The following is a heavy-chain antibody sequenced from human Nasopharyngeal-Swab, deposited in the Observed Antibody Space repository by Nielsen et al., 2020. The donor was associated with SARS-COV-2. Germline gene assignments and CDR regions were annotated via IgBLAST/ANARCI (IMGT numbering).Heavy chain of an antibody. CDR2: IYYSGST. J-gene: IGHJ6*02. CDR3: ARRYGSGSFWSYSYYGMDV. Sequence: SETLSLTCTVSGGSISSGGYYWSWIRQHPGKGLEWIGYIYYSGSTYYNPSLKSRVTISVDTSKNQFSLKLSSVTAADTAVYYCARRYGSGSFWSYSYYGMDVWGQGTTVTVSS. D-gene: IGHD3-10*01. CDR1: GGSISSGGYY. V-gene: IGHV4-31*03.